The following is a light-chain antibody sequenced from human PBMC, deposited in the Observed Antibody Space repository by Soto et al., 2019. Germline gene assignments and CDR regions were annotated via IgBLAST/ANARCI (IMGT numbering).Light chain of an antibody. CDR1: SSDVGGHNY. V-gene: IGLV2-14*01. CDR3: SSYTTPSTLRV. Sequence: QSALTQPASVSGSPGQSITISCTGTSSDVGGHNYVSWYQPHPGKAPKLLIYEVRVRPSGVSIRFSGSKSANTASLTISGLQAEDEADYYCSSYTTPSTLRVFGGGTKVTVL. CDR2: EVR. J-gene: IGLJ3*02.